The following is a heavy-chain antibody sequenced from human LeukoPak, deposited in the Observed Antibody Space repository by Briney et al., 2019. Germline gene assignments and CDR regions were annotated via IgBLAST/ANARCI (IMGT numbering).Heavy chain of an antibody. CDR2: IYYSGST. V-gene: IGHV4-59*12. CDR1: GGSISSYY. Sequence: PSETLSLTCTVSGGSISSYYWSWIWQPPGKGLEWIGYIYYSGSTYYNPSLKGRVTISVDTSKNQFSLKLSSVTAADTAVYYCARDLYYDFWSGYYGNYYFDYWGQGTLVTVSS. CDR3: ARDLYYDFWSGYYGNYYFDY. J-gene: IGHJ4*02. D-gene: IGHD3-3*01.